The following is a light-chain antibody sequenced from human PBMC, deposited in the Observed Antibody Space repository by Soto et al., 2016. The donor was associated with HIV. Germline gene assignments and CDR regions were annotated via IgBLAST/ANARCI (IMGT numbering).Light chain of an antibody. CDR1: QGIINS. CDR3: QQYFSTPFT. CDR2: AGS. J-gene: IGKJ2*01. Sequence: DIQMTQSPSSLSASVGDRVTITCRASQGIINSLAWYQQKPGKAPELLLFAGSTLQSGVPSSFSGSGSGTDFTLTITRLRPEDFATYYCQQYFSTPFTFGQGTKL. V-gene: IGKV1-NL1*01.